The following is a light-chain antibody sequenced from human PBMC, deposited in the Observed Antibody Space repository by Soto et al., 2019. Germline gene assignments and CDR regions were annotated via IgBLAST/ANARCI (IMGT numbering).Light chain of an antibody. CDR3: RTWGTGILL. CDR2: LNSDGSH. CDR1: SGHSSYA. V-gene: IGLV4-69*01. J-gene: IGLJ2*01. Sequence: QPVLTQSPSASASLGASVKLTCTLSSGHSSYAIAWHQQQPEKGPRYLMKLNSDGSHSKGDGIPDRFSGSSSGAERYLTISSLQSEDEADYYCRTWGTGILLFGGGTKLTVL.